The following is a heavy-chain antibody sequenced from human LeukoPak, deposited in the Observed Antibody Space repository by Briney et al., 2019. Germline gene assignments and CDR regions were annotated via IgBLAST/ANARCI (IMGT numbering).Heavy chain of an antibody. Sequence: SETLSLTCTVSGGSISSSSYYWGWIRQPPGKGLEWIGSIYYSGSTYYNPSLKSRVTISVDTSKNQFSLKLSSVTAADTAVYYCARGYCSGGSCYDQLVYFDYWGQGTLVTVSS. J-gene: IGHJ4*02. D-gene: IGHD2-15*01. V-gene: IGHV4-39*01. CDR2: IYYSGST. CDR3: ARGYCSGGSCYDQLVYFDY. CDR1: GGSISSSSYY.